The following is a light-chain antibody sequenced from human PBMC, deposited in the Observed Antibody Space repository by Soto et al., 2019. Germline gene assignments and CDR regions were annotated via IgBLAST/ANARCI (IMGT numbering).Light chain of an antibody. CDR1: SNTIGGYNV. V-gene: IGLV2-23*01. CDR2: EGI. CDR3: CSYVGATTYV. Sequence: QSALTQPASVSGSPGQSITISCTGTSNTIGGYNVVSWYQQHPGTVPKVIIYEGIKRPSGVSNRFSGSISGSTASLTISGLQAEDEADYYCCSYVGATTYVFGTGTKVTVL. J-gene: IGLJ1*01.